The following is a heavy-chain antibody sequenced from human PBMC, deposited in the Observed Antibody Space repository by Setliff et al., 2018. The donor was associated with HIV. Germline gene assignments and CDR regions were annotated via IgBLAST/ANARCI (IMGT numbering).Heavy chain of an antibody. Sequence: PSETLSLTCNISGASMNSYYWSWVRQSAGQELEWIGRIYVNGKANYNPSLKSRVTMSVGKSKSQFSLRLRSVTAADTAVYYCVRVPFTTGFDYWGQGILVTVSS. CDR2: IYVNGKA. D-gene: IGHD3-3*01. V-gene: IGHV4-4*07. CDR3: VRVPFTTGFDY. CDR1: GASMNSYY. J-gene: IGHJ4*02.